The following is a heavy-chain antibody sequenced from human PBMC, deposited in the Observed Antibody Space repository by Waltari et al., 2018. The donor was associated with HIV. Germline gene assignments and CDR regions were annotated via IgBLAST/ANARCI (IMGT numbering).Heavy chain of an antibody. Sequence: EVQLVESGGGLVKPGGSLILSCAASGFAFSSDTMNWVRQTPGKWLEWISLISRSCDYIYYADSVKGRFTISRDNAKNSLYLQMNSLRAEDTGVYYCARELEGTVGNYFDPWGQGTLVTVSS. CDR2: ISRSCDYI. CDR3: ARELEGTVGNYFDP. J-gene: IGHJ5*02. V-gene: IGHV3-21*02. CDR1: GFAFSSDT. D-gene: IGHD1-7*01.